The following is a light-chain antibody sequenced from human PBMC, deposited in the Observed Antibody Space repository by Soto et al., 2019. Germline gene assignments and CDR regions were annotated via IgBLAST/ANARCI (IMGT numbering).Light chain of an antibody. V-gene: IGKV1-17*01. CDR2: AAS. CDR1: QGIGND. CDR3: LQHSSYPRT. Sequence: DIQMTQSPSSLSASVGDRVTITCRASQGIGNDLGWYQQKPGKAPNRLIYAASSLQSGVPSRFSGSGSGTEFTRTISSLQPEDFATYYCLQHSSYPRTFGQGTKVEIK. J-gene: IGKJ1*01.